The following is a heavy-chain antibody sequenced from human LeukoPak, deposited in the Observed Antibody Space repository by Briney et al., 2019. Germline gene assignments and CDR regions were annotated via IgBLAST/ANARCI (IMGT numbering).Heavy chain of an antibody. D-gene: IGHD3/OR15-3a*01. CDR1: WYTFSHYG. J-gene: IGHJ3*02. CDR2: FSPNSGTA. Sequence: GSVKVSLKGSWYTFSHYGIQWVRQANGQGAGWVGWFSPNSGTAGYAHNFQGRVTITGDTSMSTAYMELSSLRSEDTAVYYCARVTSGFWTGYYDPFDIWGQGTMVTVSS. V-gene: IGHV1-8*03. CDR3: ARVTSGFWTGYYDPFDI.